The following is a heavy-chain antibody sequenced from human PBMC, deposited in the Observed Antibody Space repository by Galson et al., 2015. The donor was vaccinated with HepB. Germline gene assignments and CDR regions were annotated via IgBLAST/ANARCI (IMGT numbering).Heavy chain of an antibody. J-gene: IGHJ4*02. CDR3: AREALVTVPAFDL. D-gene: IGHD2-21*02. Sequence: SLRLSCAASGFTFNRHGMHWVRQTPGKGLEWVAAIWHDGSNQLYADSMKGQFTISRDNAKNTVYLLMNNLTPADTAVHFCAREALVTVPAFDLWGQGTLVTVSS. CDR2: IWHDGSNQ. CDR1: GFTFNRHG. V-gene: IGHV3-33*01.